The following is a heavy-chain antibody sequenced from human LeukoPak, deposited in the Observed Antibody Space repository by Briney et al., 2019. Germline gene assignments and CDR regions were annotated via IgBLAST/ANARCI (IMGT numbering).Heavy chain of an antibody. Sequence: APVKVSCKASGYTFTSYYMHWVRQAPGQGLEWMGWINPNSGDTNYAQKFQGRVTMTRDTSISTAYMELSRLRSDDTAVYYCARDLRQLGYFDYWGQGTLVTVSS. J-gene: IGHJ4*02. V-gene: IGHV1-2*02. CDR3: ARDLRQLGYFDY. CDR1: GYTFTSYY. D-gene: IGHD6-6*01. CDR2: INPNSGDT.